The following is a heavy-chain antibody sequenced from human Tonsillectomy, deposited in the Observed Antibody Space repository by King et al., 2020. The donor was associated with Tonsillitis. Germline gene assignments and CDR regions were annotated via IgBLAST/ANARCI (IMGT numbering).Heavy chain of an antibody. CDR1: GFTFGNYG. D-gene: IGHD2-8*02. J-gene: IGHJ3*02. CDR2: IAHDGTNE. V-gene: IGHV3-30*19. Sequence: VQLVESGGGVVQPGGSLRLCCVASGFTFGNYGMHWVRRAPGKGLEWVASIAHDGTNEYHADFVRGRFTLSRDNSKNSLFLQMNSLRVEDTATYYCSLLAGDSFDIWGQGATVTVSS. CDR3: SLLAGDSFDI.